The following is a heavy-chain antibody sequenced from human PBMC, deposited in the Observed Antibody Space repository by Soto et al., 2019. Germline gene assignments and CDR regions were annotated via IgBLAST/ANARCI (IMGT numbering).Heavy chain of an antibody. CDR1: GFPFSSYG. Sequence: QVQLVESGGGVVQPGRSLRLSCAASGFPFSSYGMHWVRQAPGKGLEWVAHISYDGSNKHYTDSVKGRFTISRDNSKNMLYLQMSSLRARDTAVYHCAGGQYYCDYWCQVTRVSVSS. D-gene: IGHD2-15*01. CDR2: ISYDGSNK. V-gene: IGHV3-30*03. CDR3: AGGQYYCDY. J-gene: IGHJ4*02.